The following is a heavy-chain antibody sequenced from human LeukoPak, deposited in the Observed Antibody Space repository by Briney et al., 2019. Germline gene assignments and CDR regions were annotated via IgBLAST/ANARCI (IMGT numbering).Heavy chain of an antibody. V-gene: IGHV4-34*01. Sequence: SETLSLTCAVYGGSFSGYYWSWIRQPPGKGLEWIGEINHSGGTNYNPSLKSRVTISVDTSKNQFSLKLSSVTAADTAVYYCARGTLTGPFDYWGQGTLVTVSS. D-gene: IGHD1-20*01. CDR1: GGSFSGYY. CDR2: INHSGGT. CDR3: ARGTLTGPFDY. J-gene: IGHJ4*02.